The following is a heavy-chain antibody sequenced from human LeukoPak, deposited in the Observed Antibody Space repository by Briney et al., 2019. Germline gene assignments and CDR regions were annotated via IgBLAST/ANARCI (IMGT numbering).Heavy chain of an antibody. J-gene: IGHJ4*02. Sequence: SETLSLTCTVSGGSISSGGYYWSWIRQHPGKGLERIGYIYYSGSTYYNPSLKSRVTISVDTSKNQFSLKLSSVTAADTAVYYCARLVGSAWHEDCWGQGTLVTVSS. CDR1: GGSISSGGYY. D-gene: IGHD6-19*01. CDR2: IYYSGST. V-gene: IGHV4-31*03. CDR3: ARLVGSAWHEDC.